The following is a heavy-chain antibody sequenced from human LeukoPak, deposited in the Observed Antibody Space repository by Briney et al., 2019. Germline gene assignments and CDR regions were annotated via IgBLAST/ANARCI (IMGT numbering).Heavy chain of an antibody. J-gene: IGHJ4*02. V-gene: IGHV3-7*03. CDR2: IKEDGSED. D-gene: IGHD2-15*01. CDR3: ARGYCGGGRCFPFDY. Sequence: GGSLRLSCSASGFAFSTYWMSWVRQAPGKGLEWVANIKEDGSEDHYVDSVKGRFTISRDNAKNSLFLQMNSLRAEDTACYFCARGYCGGGRCFPFDYWGQGTLVTVSS. CDR1: GFAFSTYW.